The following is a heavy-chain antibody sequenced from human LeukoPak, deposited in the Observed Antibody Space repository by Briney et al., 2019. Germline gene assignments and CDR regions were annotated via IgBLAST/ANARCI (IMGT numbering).Heavy chain of an antibody. D-gene: IGHD3-10*01. V-gene: IGHV3-23*01. CDR2: INGGGGST. Sequence: GGSLRLSCATSGFTFSSYAMSWVRQAPGKGLEWVSAINGGGGSTYYADSVKGRFTVSRDNSKNTLYLQMNSLRAEDTAVYYCAKDRSGSGSYYPDYWGQGTLVTVSS. J-gene: IGHJ4*02. CDR1: GFTFSSYA. CDR3: AKDRSGSGSYYPDY.